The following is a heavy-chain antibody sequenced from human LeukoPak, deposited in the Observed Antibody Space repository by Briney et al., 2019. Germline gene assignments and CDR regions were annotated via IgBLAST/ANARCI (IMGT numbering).Heavy chain of an antibody. D-gene: IGHD3-10*02. V-gene: IGHV1-2*06. Sequence: GASVKVSCKASGYTFTGYYMHWVRQTPGQGLEWMGRINPNSGGTNYAQKFQGRVTMTRDTSISTAYMELSRLRSDDTAVCYCARGDGCSGLGDYWGQGTLVTVSS. J-gene: IGHJ4*02. CDR2: INPNSGGT. CDR1: GYTFTGYY. CDR3: ARGDGCSGLGDY.